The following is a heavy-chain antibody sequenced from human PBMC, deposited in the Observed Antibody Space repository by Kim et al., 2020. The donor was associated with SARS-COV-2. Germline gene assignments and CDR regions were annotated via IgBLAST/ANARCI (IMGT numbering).Heavy chain of an antibody. CDR1: GYSLTSYW. V-gene: IGHV5-51*01. J-gene: IGHJ4*02. CDR3: ARHPSIAAAGADY. D-gene: IGHD6-13*01. CDR2: IYPGDSDT. Sequence: GESLKISCKGSGYSLTSYWIGWVRQMPGKGLEWMGIIYPGDSDTSYSPSFQGQVTIFADKSISTAYLQWSSLKDSDTAMYYCARHPSIAAAGADYWGQGTLVTGS.